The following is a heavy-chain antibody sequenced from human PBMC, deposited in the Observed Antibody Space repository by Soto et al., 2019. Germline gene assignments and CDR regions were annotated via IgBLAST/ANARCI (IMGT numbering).Heavy chain of an antibody. Sequence: QLQLQESGPGLVKPSETLSLTCTVSGGSISSSSYYWGWIRQPPGKGLEWIGSIYYSGSTYYNPSLKSRVTISVDTSKNQFSLKLSSVTAADTAVYYCARRASIAAPFDYWGQGTLVTVSS. J-gene: IGHJ4*02. D-gene: IGHD6-6*01. V-gene: IGHV4-39*01. CDR1: GGSISSSSYY. CDR3: ARRASIAAPFDY. CDR2: IYYSGST.